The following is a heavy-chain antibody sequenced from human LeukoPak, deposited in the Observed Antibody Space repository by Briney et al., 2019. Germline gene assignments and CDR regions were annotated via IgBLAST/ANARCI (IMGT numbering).Heavy chain of an antibody. Sequence: GGSLRLSCAASGFTVSSNYMSWVRQAPGKGLEWVSVIYSGGSTCYADSVKGRFTISRDNSKNTLCLQMNSLRAEDTAVYYCAKKAYYYDSSGYYLRGYYYGMDVWGQGTTVTVSS. CDR3: AKKAYYYDSSGYYLRGYYYGMDV. CDR1: GFTVSSNY. D-gene: IGHD3-22*01. J-gene: IGHJ6*02. V-gene: IGHV3-53*01. CDR2: IYSGGST.